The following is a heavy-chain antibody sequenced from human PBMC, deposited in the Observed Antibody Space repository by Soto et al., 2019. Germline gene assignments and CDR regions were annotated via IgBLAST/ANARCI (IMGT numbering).Heavy chain of an antibody. J-gene: IGHJ4*02. CDR1: GFTFSGYG. CDR3: AKDAVITMRGMDY. D-gene: IGHD3-22*01. CDR2: ISYDGSNK. V-gene: IGHV3-30*18. Sequence: GSLRLSCAASGFTFSGYGMHWVRQAPGKGLEWVAVISYDGSNKYYADSVKGRFTISRDNSKNTLYLQMNSLRAEDTAVYYCAKDAVITMRGMDYWGQGTLVTVSS.